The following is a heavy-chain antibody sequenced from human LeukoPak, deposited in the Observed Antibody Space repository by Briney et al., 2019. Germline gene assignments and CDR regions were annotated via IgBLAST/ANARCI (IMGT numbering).Heavy chain of an antibody. Sequence: GGSLRLSCAASGGTFIDYDMHWVRQAPGKGLEWLSLIWSDGRIEQYAASVKGRITISRDNSKNTVYLQMSSVRCVYTCAYYCAREPCTATRGFHMDVWGKGTRITVSS. CDR1: GGTFIDYD. V-gene: IGHV3-33*01. D-gene: IGHD2-8*01. J-gene: IGHJ6*03. CDR2: IWSDGRIE. CDR3: AREPCTATRGFHMDV.